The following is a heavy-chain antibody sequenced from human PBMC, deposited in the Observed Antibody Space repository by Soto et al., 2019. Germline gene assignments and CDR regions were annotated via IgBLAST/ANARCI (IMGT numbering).Heavy chain of an antibody. CDR3: ARGGPENDY. CDR2: IIPMSGAT. J-gene: IGHJ4*02. Sequence: QVQLVQSGAEVKKPGSSVKVSCKASGGTFSSYALSWVRQAPGQGLEWMGWIIPMSGATNYAQKFQGRVTFTADESTNTAYLELTSLRSEDTAVYYCARGGPENDYWGQGTLVTVSS. CDR1: GGTFSSYA. D-gene: IGHD1-26*01. V-gene: IGHV1-69*12.